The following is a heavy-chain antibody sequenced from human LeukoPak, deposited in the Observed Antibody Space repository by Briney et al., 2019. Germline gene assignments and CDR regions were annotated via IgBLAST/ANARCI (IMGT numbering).Heavy chain of an antibody. J-gene: IGHJ4*02. CDR1: GFTFSSHS. Sequence: PGGSLRLSCAASGFTFSSHSMNWVRQAPGKGLEWVSSISSSSSYIYYADSVKGRFTISRDNAKNSLYLQMNSLRAEDTAVYYCARDFDYGDYGVNYFDYWGQGTLVTVSS. CDR2: ISSSSSYI. V-gene: IGHV3-21*01. D-gene: IGHD4-17*01. CDR3: ARDFDYGDYGVNYFDY.